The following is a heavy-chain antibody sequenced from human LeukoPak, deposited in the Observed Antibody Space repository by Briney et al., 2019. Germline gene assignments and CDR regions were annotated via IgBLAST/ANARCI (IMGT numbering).Heavy chain of an antibody. CDR1: GFIFRNAW. Sequence: GGSLRLSCAASGFIFRNAWMTWVRQAPGKGLEWVGRIKSETDGGTKDYAAPVKDRFTISRDDSKDTLYLQVNSLKSEDTAVYYCTTTYYSESSASFDIWGQGTKVTVSS. V-gene: IGHV3-15*01. CDR3: TTTYYSESSASFDI. CDR2: IKSETDGGTK. J-gene: IGHJ3*02. D-gene: IGHD3-22*01.